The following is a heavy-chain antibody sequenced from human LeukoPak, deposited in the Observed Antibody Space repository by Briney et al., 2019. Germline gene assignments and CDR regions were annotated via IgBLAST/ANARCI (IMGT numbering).Heavy chain of an antibody. CDR3: AKYYYYDSSAITD. J-gene: IGHJ4*02. D-gene: IGHD3-22*01. CDR2: MNPNSGNT. Sequence: GASVKVSCKASGYTFTSYDINWLRQATGQGLEWMGWMNPNSGNTGYAQKFQGRVTMTRTTSISTAYMELSSLRSEDTAVYYCAKYYYYDSSAITDWGQGTLVTVSS. CDR1: GYTFTSYD. V-gene: IGHV1-8*01.